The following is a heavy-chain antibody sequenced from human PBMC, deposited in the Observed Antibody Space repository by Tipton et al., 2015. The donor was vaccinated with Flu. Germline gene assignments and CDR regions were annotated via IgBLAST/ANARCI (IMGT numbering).Heavy chain of an antibody. CDR3: ARHVLKDGYND. Sequence: TLSLTCSVSGGSISSYYWSWIRQPPGKGLEWIAYIYYSGSTNYNPSLKSRVIISLDTSKNQFSLRLSSVTAADTAIYYCARHVLKDGYNDWGQGILVTVSS. CDR2: IYYSGST. CDR1: GGSISSYY. D-gene: IGHD5-24*01. V-gene: IGHV4-59*08. J-gene: IGHJ4*02.